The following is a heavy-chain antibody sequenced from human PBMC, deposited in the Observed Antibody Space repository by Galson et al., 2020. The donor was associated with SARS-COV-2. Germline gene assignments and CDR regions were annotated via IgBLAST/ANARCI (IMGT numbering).Heavy chain of an antibody. CDR3: ARDPAPLYGDNYYDGVDV. V-gene: IGHV4-59*01. Sequence: ETSETLSLTCSVPDGPMSSYYWSWIRQPPGKGLEWIGSIFYSGRANYNPPPSSRVTLSVDLSKNQFSRKVTSVTAADTAVYYCARDPAPLYGDNYYDGVDVWGRGTTVAVSS. CDR2: IFYSGRA. J-gene: IGHJ6*02. CDR1: DGPMSSYY. D-gene: IGHD4-17*01.